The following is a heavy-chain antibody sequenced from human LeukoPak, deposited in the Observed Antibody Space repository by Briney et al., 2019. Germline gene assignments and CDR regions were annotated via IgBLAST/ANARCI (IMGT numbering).Heavy chain of an antibody. CDR2: IYYSGST. V-gene: IGHV4-39*01. D-gene: IGHD6-6*01. CDR1: GGAISSSSNY. J-gene: IGHJ6*03. Sequence: SETLSLTCTVSGGAISSSSNYWGWFRQPPGKGLEWIGNIYYSGSTFSNPSLKSRVTISVDTSRNQFSLKLSSVTAADTAVYYCARQTMEYSSSSVFYHYMDVWGKGTTVTVSS. CDR3: ARQTMEYSSSSVFYHYMDV.